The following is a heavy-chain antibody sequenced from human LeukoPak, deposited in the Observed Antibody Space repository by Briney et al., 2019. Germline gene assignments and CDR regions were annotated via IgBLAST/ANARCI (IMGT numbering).Heavy chain of an antibody. CDR2: INPSGGST. Sequence: ASVKVSCKASGYTFTSYYMHWVRQAPGQGLEWMGIINPSGGSTSYAQKFQGRVTMTRDTSTSTVYMELSSLRSEDTAVYYCARAYDFWSGPTNYFDYWGQGTLVTVSS. V-gene: IGHV1-46*01. D-gene: IGHD3-3*01. CDR1: GYTFTSYY. J-gene: IGHJ4*02. CDR3: ARAYDFWSGPTNYFDY.